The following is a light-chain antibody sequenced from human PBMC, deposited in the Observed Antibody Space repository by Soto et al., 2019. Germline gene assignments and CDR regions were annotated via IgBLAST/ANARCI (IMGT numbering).Light chain of an antibody. V-gene: IGKV1-27*01. CDR2: AAS. CDR3: QNYYSAPFT. Sequence: DIQMTQSPSSLSAFLGDRVTITCRASQGISDYLVWYQQKPGKVPKLLFYAASTLQSGVPPRFSGTGSGTDFTLTISSLQPEDVATYYCQNYYSAPFTFGPETKVDIK. J-gene: IGKJ3*01. CDR1: QGISDY.